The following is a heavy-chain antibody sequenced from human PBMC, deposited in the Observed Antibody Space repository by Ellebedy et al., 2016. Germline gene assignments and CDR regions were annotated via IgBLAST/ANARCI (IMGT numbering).Heavy chain of an antibody. CDR1: RYTFTSYA. CDR3: ARGTGYYGSGSYLKYYYYYGMDV. J-gene: IGHJ6*02. Sequence: ASVKVSXKASRYTFTSYAMHWVRQAPGQRLEWMGWINAGNGNTKYSQKFQGRVTITRDTSASTAYMELSSLRSEDTAVYYCARGTGYYGSGSYLKYYYYYGMDVWGQGTTVTVSS. CDR2: INAGNGNT. D-gene: IGHD3-10*01. V-gene: IGHV1-3*01.